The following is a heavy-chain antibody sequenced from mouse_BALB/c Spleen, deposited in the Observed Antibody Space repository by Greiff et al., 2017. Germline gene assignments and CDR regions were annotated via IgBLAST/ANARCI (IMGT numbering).Heavy chain of an antibody. CDR1: GFSLTSYG. Sequence: VKLVESGPDLVAPSQSLSITCTVSGFSLTSYGVHWVRQPPGKGLEWLVVIWSDGSTTYNSALKSRLSISKDNSKSQVFLKMNSHQTDDTAMYYCARQPQVWSYAMDYWGQGTSVTVSS. CDR2: IWSDGST. D-gene: IGHD2-10*02. V-gene: IGHV2-6-2*01. J-gene: IGHJ4*01. CDR3: ARQPQVWSYAMDY.